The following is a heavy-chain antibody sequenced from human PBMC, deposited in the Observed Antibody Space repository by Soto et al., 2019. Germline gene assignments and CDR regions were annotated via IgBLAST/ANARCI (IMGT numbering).Heavy chain of an antibody. CDR2: ISSASSYI. D-gene: IGHD3-22*01. Sequence: GGSLRLSCAASGFAFSDYSMNWVRQTPGKRLEWVASISSASSYIFHADSVKGRFTISRDNAKNTLYLQMNSLRAEDTAVYYCARDPHYFYDSTGYYDYWGQGTLVTVSS. J-gene: IGHJ4*02. V-gene: IGHV3-21*01. CDR3: ARDPHYFYDSTGYYDY. CDR1: GFAFSDYS.